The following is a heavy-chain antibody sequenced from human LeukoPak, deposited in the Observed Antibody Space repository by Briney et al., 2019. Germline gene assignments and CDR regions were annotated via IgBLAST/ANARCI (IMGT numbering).Heavy chain of an antibody. J-gene: IGHJ6*03. V-gene: IGHV3-7*01. Sequence: GGSLRLSCAASGFTFSTYWMSWVRQAPGKGLEWVANIKQDGSEKYYVDSVKGRFTISRDNAKNSLYLQMNSLRAEDTAVYYCARDYGFTVTGYYYYYMDVWGKGTTVTVSS. CDR1: GFTFSTYW. CDR2: IKQDGSEK. D-gene: IGHD4-17*01. CDR3: ARDYGFTVTGYYYYYMDV.